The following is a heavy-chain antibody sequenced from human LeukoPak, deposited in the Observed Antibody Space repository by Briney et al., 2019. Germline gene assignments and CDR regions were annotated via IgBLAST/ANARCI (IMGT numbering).Heavy chain of an antibody. CDR1: GGSISSYY. Sequence: SETLSLTCTVSGGSISSYYWSWIRQPPGKGLEWIGYIYYSGSTNYNPSLKSRVTMSVDTSKNQFSLKLSSVTAADTAVYYCAKKGGSTIFGVAAIASWGQGTLSPSPQ. V-gene: IGHV4-59*01. CDR3: AKKGGSTIFGVAAIAS. D-gene: IGHD3-3*01. CDR2: IYYSGST. J-gene: IGHJ4*02.